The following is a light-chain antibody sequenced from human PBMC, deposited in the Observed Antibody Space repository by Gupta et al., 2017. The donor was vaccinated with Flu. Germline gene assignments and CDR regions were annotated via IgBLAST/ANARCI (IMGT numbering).Light chain of an antibody. J-gene: IGKJ1*01. V-gene: IGKV3-15*01. CDR1: QGINNI. CDR2: GAF. Sequence: PATLSVSPGERATLSCRASQGINNILAWYQQKPGQAPRPLIFGAFNRASGIPARFSGSGSGTEFTLTISSLQAEDFAVYYFQQYMYWPPTFGQGTKVEIK. CDR3: QQYMYWPPT.